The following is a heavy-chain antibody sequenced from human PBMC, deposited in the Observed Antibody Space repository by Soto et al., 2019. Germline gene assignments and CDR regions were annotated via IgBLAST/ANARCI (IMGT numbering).Heavy chain of an antibody. J-gene: IGHJ4*02. CDR3: AIGEWLSTSYFNF. Sequence: ASVKVSCKASGNAFTRYYMHWVRQIPGQGLEWMGRVNPTGDTTTYAQKSQGRVTMTRDTSTTTVYMELSSLRVEDTAVYHCAIGEWLSTSYFNFWGKGTLVTVSS. CDR2: VNPTGDTT. V-gene: IGHV1-46*01. D-gene: IGHD3-3*01. CDR1: GNAFTRYY.